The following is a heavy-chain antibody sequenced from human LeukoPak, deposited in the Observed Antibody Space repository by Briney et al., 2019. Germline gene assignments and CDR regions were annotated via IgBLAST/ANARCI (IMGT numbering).Heavy chain of an antibody. D-gene: IGHD2-15*01. CDR1: GFTFSSYS. V-gene: IGHV3-21*04. Sequence: GGSLRLSCAASGFTFSSYSMNWVRQAPGKGLEWVSSISSSSSYIYYANSVKGRFTISRDNAKNSLYLQMNSLRAEDTALYYCAKDPRGDCSGGSCHYLDYWGQGTLVSVSS. J-gene: IGHJ4*02. CDR3: AKDPRGDCSGGSCHYLDY. CDR2: ISSSSSYI.